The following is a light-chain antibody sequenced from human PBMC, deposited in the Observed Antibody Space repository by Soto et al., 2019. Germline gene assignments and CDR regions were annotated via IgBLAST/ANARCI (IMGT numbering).Light chain of an antibody. V-gene: IGKV3D-15*01. CDR2: GVS. CDR3: QQYNNWRT. Sequence: EIVLTQSPGTLSLSPGERATLSCRASQSVSNNYLAWYQQKPGQAPRLLIYGVSNRATGIPDRFSGSGSGAEFTLTISSLQSEDFVVYYCQQYNNWRTFGQGTKVDIK. J-gene: IGKJ1*01. CDR1: QSVSNN.